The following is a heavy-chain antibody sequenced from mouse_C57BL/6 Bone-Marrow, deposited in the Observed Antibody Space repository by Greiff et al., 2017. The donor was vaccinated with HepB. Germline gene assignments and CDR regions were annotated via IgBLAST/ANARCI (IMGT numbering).Heavy chain of an antibody. CDR1: GFTFSDFY. Sequence: EVQVVDSGGGLVQSGRSLRLSCATSGFTFSDFYMEWVRQAPGKGLEWIAASRNKANDYTTEYSASVKGRFIVSRDTSQSILYLQMNALRAEDTAIYYCARDVMVTGGDYAMDYWGQGTSVTVSS. J-gene: IGHJ4*01. D-gene: IGHD2-1*01. CDR2: SRNKANDYTT. CDR3: ARDVMVTGGDYAMDY. V-gene: IGHV7-1*01.